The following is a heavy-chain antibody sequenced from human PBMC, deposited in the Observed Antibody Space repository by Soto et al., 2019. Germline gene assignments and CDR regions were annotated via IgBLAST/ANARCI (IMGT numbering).Heavy chain of an antibody. J-gene: IGHJ3*02. V-gene: IGHV3-23*01. CDR2: ISGSGGST. CDR1: GFTFSSYA. Sequence: PGGSLRLSCAASGFTFSSYAMSWVRQAPGKGLEWVSAISGSGGSTYYADSVKGRFTISRDNSKNTLYLQMNNLRAEDTAVYYCASTRGPHFDSSGYFWVLRSDAFDIWGQGTMVTVSS. D-gene: IGHD3-22*01. CDR3: ASTRGPHFDSSGYFWVLRSDAFDI.